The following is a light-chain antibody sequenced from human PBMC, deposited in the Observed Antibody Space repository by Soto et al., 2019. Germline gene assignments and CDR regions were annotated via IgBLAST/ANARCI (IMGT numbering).Light chain of an antibody. CDR1: SSDIGGYDY. J-gene: IGLJ2*01. V-gene: IGLV2-14*01. Sequence: QSALTQPASVSGSPGQSITISCTGTSSDIGGYDYVSWYQRHPGKAPKLIIYDVNNRPSGVSNRFSGSKSGNTASLTISRLQAEDEADYYCTSYASGSSHVVFGGGTKVTVL. CDR3: TSYASGSSHVV. CDR2: DVN.